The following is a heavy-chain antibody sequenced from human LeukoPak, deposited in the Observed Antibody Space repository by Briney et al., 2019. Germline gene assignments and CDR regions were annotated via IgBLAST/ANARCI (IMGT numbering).Heavy chain of an antibody. CDR2: INHRGST. J-gene: IGHJ3*02. CDR3: ASEPMVRGPLRGSPKGAFDI. D-gene: IGHD3-10*01. CDR1: GESFSDYY. Sequence: SETLSLTCAVYGESFSDYYWSWIRQPPGKGLEWIGEINHRGSTTYSPSLKSRVTISVDTSKNQFSLKLSSVTAADTAVYYCASEPMVRGPLRGSPKGAFDIWGQGTMVTVSS. V-gene: IGHV4-34*01.